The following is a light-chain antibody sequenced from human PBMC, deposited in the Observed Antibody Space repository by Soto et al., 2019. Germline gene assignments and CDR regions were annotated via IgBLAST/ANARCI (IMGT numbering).Light chain of an antibody. CDR2: EVS. Sequence: PPSASGSPGQSVTISCTGTSSDIGTYDYVSWYQHLPDKAPKLIIYEVSKRPSGVPDRFSGSKSGNTASLTVSGLQAEDEGDYYCCSYGGGNNFYVFGTGTKVTVL. CDR3: CSYGGGNNFYV. CDR1: SSDIGTYDY. J-gene: IGLJ1*01. V-gene: IGLV2-8*01.